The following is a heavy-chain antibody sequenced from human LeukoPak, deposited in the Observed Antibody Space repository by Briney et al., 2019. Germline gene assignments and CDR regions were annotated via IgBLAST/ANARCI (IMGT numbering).Heavy chain of an antibody. J-gene: IGHJ4*02. CDR1: GYTFTGYY. CDR2: INPNSGGT. D-gene: IGHD6-19*01. CDR3: AGVYSSGWYFYY. Sequence: ASVKVSCKASGYTFTGYYMHWVRQAPGQGLEWMGWINPNSGGTNYAQKFQGRVTMTRDTSISTAYMELNRLRSDDTAVYYCAGVYSSGWYFYYWGQGTLVTVSS. V-gene: IGHV1-2*02.